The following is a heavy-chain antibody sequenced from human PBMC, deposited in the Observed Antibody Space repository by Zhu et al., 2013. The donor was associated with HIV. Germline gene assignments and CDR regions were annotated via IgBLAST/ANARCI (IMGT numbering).Heavy chain of an antibody. Sequence: QVQLVQSGAEVKKPGSSVKVSCKASGGTFSSYAISWVRQAPGQGLEWMGGIIPIFGTANYAQKFQGRVTITADESTSTAYMELSSLRSEDTAVYYCASTNIVVVPAAMPGPISSSAGQGAFDIWGQGTMVTVSS. V-gene: IGHV1-69*01. CDR3: ASTNIVVVPAAMPGPISSSAGQGAFDI. CDR1: GGTFSSYA. CDR2: IIPIFGTA. D-gene: IGHD2-2*01. J-gene: IGHJ3*02.